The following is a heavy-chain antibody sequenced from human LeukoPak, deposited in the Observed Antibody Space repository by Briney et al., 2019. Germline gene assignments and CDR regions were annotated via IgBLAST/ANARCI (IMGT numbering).Heavy chain of an antibody. CDR1: GFNFSSSA. Sequence: GGSLRLSCVASGFNFSSSAMSWVRQAPGKGLEWVSAISGSGGSTNHADSVKGRFTISRDNSKNTLYLQMNSLRAEDTAVYYCARASSGWYGYWGQGTLVTVSS. CDR2: ISGSGGST. V-gene: IGHV3-23*01. D-gene: IGHD6-19*01. CDR3: ARASSGWYGY. J-gene: IGHJ4*02.